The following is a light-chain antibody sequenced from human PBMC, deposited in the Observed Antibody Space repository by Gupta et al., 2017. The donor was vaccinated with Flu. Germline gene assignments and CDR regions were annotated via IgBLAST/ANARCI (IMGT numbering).Light chain of an antibody. J-gene: IGLJ2*01. Sequence: SYVLTQPPSVSVAPGQTARITWWGDNIGSKSVHWYHQEPGQAPVLFVYDDSARPSGIPERFSGSNSGTTATVTTSRVEAGDEAAYYCQVWHTSDNKVVFGGGTKLTVL. CDR3: QVWHTSDNKVV. CDR2: DDS. V-gene: IGLV3-21*02. CDR1: NIGSKS.